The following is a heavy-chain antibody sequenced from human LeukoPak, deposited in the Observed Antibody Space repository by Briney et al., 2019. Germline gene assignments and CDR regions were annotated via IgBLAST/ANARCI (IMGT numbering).Heavy chain of an antibody. Sequence: GGSLRLSCAASGFTVSSNYMSWVRQAPGKGLEWVSVIYSGGSTYYADSVKGRFTISRDNSKNALYLQMNSLRAEDTAVYYCARVGYDFWSGYYPGYYYYVDVWGKGTTVTVSS. CDR3: ARVGYDFWSGYYPGYYYYVDV. V-gene: IGHV3-66*02. CDR2: IYSGGST. J-gene: IGHJ6*03. CDR1: GFTVSSNY. D-gene: IGHD3-3*01.